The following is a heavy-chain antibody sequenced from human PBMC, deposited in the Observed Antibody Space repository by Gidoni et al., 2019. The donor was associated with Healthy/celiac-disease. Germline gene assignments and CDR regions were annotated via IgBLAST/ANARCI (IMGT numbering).Heavy chain of an antibody. J-gene: IGHJ4*02. CDR2: INPSGGST. CDR1: GYTFTSYH. D-gene: IGHD4-17*01. CDR3: ARDLPFDGDYPPYFDY. V-gene: IGHV1-46*03. Sequence: QVQLVQSGAEVKKPGASVKVSCKASGYTFTSYHMHWVRQAPGQGVEWMGIINPSGGSTSDEQKFQGRVTMTRDTSTSTVYMELSSLRSEDTAVYYCARDLPFDGDYPPYFDYWGQGTLVTVSS.